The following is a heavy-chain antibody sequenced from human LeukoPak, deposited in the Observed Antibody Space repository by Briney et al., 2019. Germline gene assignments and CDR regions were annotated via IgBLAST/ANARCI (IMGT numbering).Heavy chain of an antibody. V-gene: IGHV1-8*01. CDR3: ARNQRAIYDSSGYWSNWFDP. CDR1: GYTFTSDE. Sequence: ASVKVSCKASGYTFTSDEINWVRQATGQGLEWMGWMSPNSGNTGYAQKFQGRVTMTRDTSISTAYMELGSLTSEDTAVYYCARNQRAIYDSSGYWSNWFDPWGQGTLVTVSS. D-gene: IGHD3-22*01. J-gene: IGHJ5*02. CDR2: MSPNSGNT.